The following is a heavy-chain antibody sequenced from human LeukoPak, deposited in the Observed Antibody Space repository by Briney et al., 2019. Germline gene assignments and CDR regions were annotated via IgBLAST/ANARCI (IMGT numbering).Heavy chain of an antibody. Sequence: GGSLRLSCAASGFAFSAYEMNWVRQAPGKGLEWVAYYAGSDTTKYYADSVKGRFTISRDNAKNSLYLQMNSLRAEDTALYYCTTLGYHLDSWGQGTLVTVSS. CDR2: YAGSDTTK. D-gene: IGHD3-22*01. J-gene: IGHJ4*02. CDR3: TTLGYHLDS. CDR1: GFAFSAYE. V-gene: IGHV3-48*03.